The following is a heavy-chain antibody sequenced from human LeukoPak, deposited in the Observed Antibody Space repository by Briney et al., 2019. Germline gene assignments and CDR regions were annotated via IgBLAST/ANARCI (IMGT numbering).Heavy chain of an antibody. CDR2: ISYSGST. V-gene: IGHV4-39*01. D-gene: IGHD6-19*01. CDR3: ARGGWNYLDY. CDR1: GGSISTSIFY. Sequence: SETLSLTCTVSGGSISTSIFYWGWIRQPPGKGLGWIGSISYSGSTYYKPPLKSRVTISVDTSKNQFSLKLSSVTAADTAVYYCARGGWNYLDYWGQGTLVTVSS. J-gene: IGHJ4*02.